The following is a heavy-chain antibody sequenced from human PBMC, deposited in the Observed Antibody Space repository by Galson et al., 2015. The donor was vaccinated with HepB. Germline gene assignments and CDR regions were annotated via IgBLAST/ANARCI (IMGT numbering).Heavy chain of an antibody. J-gene: IGHJ5*02. D-gene: IGHD1/OR15-1a*01. V-gene: IGHV4-59*01. Sequence: SETLSLTCTVSGGSISSYYWSWIRQPPGKGLEWIGYIYYSGSTNYNPSLKSRVTISVDTSKNQFSLKLSSVTAADTAVYYCARRELEQRRGWFDPWGQGTLVTVSS. CDR1: GGSISSYY. CDR2: IYYSGST. CDR3: ARRELEQRRGWFDP.